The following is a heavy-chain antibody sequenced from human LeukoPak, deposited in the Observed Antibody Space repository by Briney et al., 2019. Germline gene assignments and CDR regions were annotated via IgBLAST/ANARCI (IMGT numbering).Heavy chain of an antibody. CDR3: AREGREWEPPFQH. Sequence: ASVKVSCKASGYTFTGYYMHWVRQAPGQGLEWMGRINPNSGGTNYAQKFQGRVTMTRDTSISTAYMELSRLRSDDTAVYYCAREGREWEPPFQHWGQGTLSPSPQ. D-gene: IGHD1-26*01. V-gene: IGHV1-2*06. J-gene: IGHJ1*01. CDR1: GYTFTGYY. CDR2: INPNSGGT.